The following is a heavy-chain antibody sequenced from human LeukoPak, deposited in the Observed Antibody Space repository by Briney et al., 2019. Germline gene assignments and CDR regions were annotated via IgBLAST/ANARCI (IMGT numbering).Heavy chain of an antibody. Sequence: PGGSLRLSCAASGFTFSSYAMHWVRQAPGKGLEWVAVISYDGSNKYYADSVKGRFTISRDNSKNTLYLQMNSLRAEDTAVYYCARDRAVRLVTLDYWGQGTLVTVSS. CDR3: ARDRAVRLVTLDY. V-gene: IGHV3-30-3*01. CDR1: GFTFSSYA. CDR2: ISYDGSNK. D-gene: IGHD3-9*01. J-gene: IGHJ4*02.